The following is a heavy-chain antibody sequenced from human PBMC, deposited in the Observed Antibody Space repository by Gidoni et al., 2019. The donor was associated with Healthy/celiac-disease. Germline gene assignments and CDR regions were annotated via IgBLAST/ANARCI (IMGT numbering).Heavy chain of an antibody. CDR3: ARGGGGCSGGSCYWNWFDP. CDR1: GGSFSGYY. Sequence: QVQLQQWGAGLLQPSETLSLTCAVYGGSFSGYYWSWLRQPPGKGLEWIGEINHSGSTNYNPSLKSRVTISVDTSKNQFSLKRSSVTAADTAVYYCARGGGGCSGGSCYWNWFDPWGQGTLVTVSS. D-gene: IGHD2-15*01. V-gene: IGHV4-34*01. CDR2: INHSGST. J-gene: IGHJ5*02.